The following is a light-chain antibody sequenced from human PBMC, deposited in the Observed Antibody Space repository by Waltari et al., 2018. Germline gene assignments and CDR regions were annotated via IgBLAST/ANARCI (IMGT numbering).Light chain of an antibody. V-gene: IGLV3-10*01. CDR1: ELPQKY. J-gene: IGLJ1*01. CDR3: YSSDSTGLRV. Sequence: SYELTQTPSLSVSPGQTARITCSGHELPQKYDYWFKQKSGQAPRLVIYEDTKRPSGIPERFSGSSSGTVATLTITGAQVDDEADYYCYSSDSTGLRVFGGGTTVVVL. CDR2: EDT.